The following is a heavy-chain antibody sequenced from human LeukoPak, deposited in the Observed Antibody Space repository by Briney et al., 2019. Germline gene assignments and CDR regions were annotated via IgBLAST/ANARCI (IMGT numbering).Heavy chain of an antibody. D-gene: IGHD5-24*01. Sequence: SVKVSCKASGYTFTSYYMHWVRQAPGQRLEWMGGIIPIFGTANYAQKFQGRVTITADKSTSTAYMELSSLRSEDTAVYYCARDSFGDGYNFDYWGQGTLVTVSS. CDR2: IIPIFGTA. V-gene: IGHV1-69*06. CDR1: GYTFTSYY. J-gene: IGHJ4*02. CDR3: ARDSFGDGYNFDY.